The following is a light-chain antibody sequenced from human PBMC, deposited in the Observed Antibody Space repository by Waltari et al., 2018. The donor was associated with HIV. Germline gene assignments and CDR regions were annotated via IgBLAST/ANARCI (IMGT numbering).Light chain of an antibody. CDR3: QQLGT. CDR1: QSVSRSY. Sequence: DIVLTQSPGTLSLSPGERATLSCRASQSVSRSYLAWYQQKPGQAPRLLIYGASSRATGIPDRFSGSGSGTDFTLTISRLEPEDFAGYYGQQLGTFGGGTKVEIK. CDR2: GAS. J-gene: IGKJ4*01. V-gene: IGKV3-20*01.